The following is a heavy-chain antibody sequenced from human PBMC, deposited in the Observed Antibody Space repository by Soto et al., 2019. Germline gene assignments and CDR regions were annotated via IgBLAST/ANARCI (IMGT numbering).Heavy chain of an antibody. J-gene: IGHJ4*02. CDR2: ISAYNGNT. CDR1: GYTFTSYG. V-gene: IGHV1-18*01. CDR3: ASSDYDSSGPSWEVGYY. Sequence: GASVKVSCKASGYTFTSYGISWVRQAPGQGLEWMGWISAYNGNTNYAQKLQGRVTMTTDTSTSTAYMELRSLRSDDTAVYYCASSDYDSSGPSWEVGYYWGQGTLVTVSS. D-gene: IGHD3-22*01.